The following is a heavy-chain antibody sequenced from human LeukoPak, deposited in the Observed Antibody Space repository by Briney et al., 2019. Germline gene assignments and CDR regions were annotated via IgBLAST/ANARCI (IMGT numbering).Heavy chain of an antibody. V-gene: IGHV3-11*01. D-gene: IGHD3-3*01. J-gene: IGHJ4*02. Sequence: GGSLRLSCAASGFTFSDYYMSWIRQAPGKGLEWVSYISSSGSTIYYADSVKGRFTISRDNAKNLLYLQMNSLRAEDTAVYYCARDRHILEWLFKLHYWGQGTLVTVSS. CDR2: ISSSGSTI. CDR1: GFTFSDYY. CDR3: ARDRHILEWLFKLHY.